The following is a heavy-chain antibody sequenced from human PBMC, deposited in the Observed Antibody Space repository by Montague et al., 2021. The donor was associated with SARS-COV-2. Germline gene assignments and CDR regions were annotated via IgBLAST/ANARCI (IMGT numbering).Heavy chain of an antibody. D-gene: IGHD3-10*01. Sequence: SETLSLTCTVSGVSVSNRYTHWSWIRQSPGKGPEWIGHIDYGGSPNYSPSLHSRVTISLDTSKNQLSLRLNSATAADPAAYYCASYWQGGSGRGSWGQGTLVTVSS. V-gene: IGHV4-61*01. J-gene: IGHJ5*02. CDR3: ASYWQGGSGRGS. CDR2: IDYGGSP. CDR1: GVSVSNRYTH.